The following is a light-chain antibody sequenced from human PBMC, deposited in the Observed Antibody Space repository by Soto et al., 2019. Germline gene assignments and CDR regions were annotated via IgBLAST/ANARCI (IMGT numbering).Light chain of an antibody. Sequence: EIVLTQSPATLSLSPGERATLSCRASQSVSSSLAWYQQKPGQAPRLLIYAASSRATGLPDRFSGSGSGTDFSLTISRLEPEDFAVYYCQQYGSSPRLTFGGGTKVDIK. CDR2: AAS. J-gene: IGKJ4*01. CDR3: QQYGSSPRLT. CDR1: QSVSSS. V-gene: IGKV3-20*01.